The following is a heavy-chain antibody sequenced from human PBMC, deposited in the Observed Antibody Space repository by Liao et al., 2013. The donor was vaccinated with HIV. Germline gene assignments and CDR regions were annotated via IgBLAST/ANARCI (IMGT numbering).Heavy chain of an antibody. Sequence: QVQLQESGPGLVKPSQTLSLTCSVSGGSISSASYYWTWIRQPAGKGLEWIGRIDTGGTTSYNPSLKSRVTMSVDTSKNQFSLKLSSVTAADTAVYYCARVDQYYDYWRGYENWFDPWGQGTLVTVSS. J-gene: IGHJ5*02. V-gene: IGHV4-61*02. D-gene: IGHD3-3*01. CDR3: ARVDQYYDYWRGYENWFDP. CDR2: IDTGGTT. CDR1: GGSISSASYY.